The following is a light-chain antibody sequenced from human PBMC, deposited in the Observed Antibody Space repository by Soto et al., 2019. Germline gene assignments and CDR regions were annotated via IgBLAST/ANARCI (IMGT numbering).Light chain of an antibody. Sequence: EIVVTQSPATLSVSPGERATLSCRASQSVGNNFAWYPQKPGQAPRLLVFATSTRATGVPARFSGSGSGTEFTLTLSSLQSEDFAVYYCQQYGDWPLTFGGGAKVEIE. CDR2: ATS. CDR3: QQYGDWPLT. J-gene: IGKJ4*01. CDR1: QSVGNN. V-gene: IGKV3-15*01.